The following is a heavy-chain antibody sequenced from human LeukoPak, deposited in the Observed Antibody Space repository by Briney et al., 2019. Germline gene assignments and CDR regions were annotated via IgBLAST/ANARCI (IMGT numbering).Heavy chain of an antibody. D-gene: IGHD5-18*01. V-gene: IGHV1-69*04. J-gene: IGHJ4*02. CDR3: AKGVGTALVHTNLDY. CDR2: IIPILGIA. Sequence: SVKVSCKASGGTFSSYAISWVRQAPGQGLEWMGRIIPILGIANYAQKFQGRVTITADKSTSTAYMELSSLRSEDTAVYYCAKGVGTALVHTNLDYWGQGTLVTVSS. CDR1: GGTFSSYA.